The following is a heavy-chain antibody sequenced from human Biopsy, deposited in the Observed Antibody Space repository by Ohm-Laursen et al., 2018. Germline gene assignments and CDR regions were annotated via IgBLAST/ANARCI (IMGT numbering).Heavy chain of an antibody. CDR3: AADINVWNVNY. CDR2: FAPENGKT. J-gene: IGHJ4*02. Sequence: VASVKVSCKVSGYTLTALSMHWVRQAPGRGLEWMGGFAPENGKTIYAQKFQGRITMTEDTSTDTAYMELSSLRSEGTAVYYCAADINVWNVNYWGQGTQVTVSS. D-gene: IGHD1-1*01. CDR1: GYTLTALS. V-gene: IGHV1-24*01.